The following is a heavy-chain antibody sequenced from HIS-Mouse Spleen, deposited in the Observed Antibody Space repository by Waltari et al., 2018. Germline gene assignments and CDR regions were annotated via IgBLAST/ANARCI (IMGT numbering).Heavy chain of an antibody. D-gene: IGHD2-8*01. Sequence: QVQLQESGPGLVKPSETLSLTCTVSGYSISSGYYWGWIRQPPGKGLEWIGSIYHSGRTSYNPALKSRVTVSVDASENQFPRKLSSVTAADTAVYYCARDSWAYAIEYFQLWGQGTLVTVSS. CDR1: GYSISSGYY. V-gene: IGHV4-38-2*02. J-gene: IGHJ1*01. CDR3: ARDSWAYAIEYFQL. CDR2: IYHSGRT.